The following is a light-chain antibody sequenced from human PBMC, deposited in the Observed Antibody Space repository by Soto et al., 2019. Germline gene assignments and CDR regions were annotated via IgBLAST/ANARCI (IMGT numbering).Light chain of an antibody. Sequence: QSVLTQPPSVSGAPGQRVTISCTGSSSNIGTGYDVHWYQQLPGTAPKLLIYGNNNRPSGVPDRFSGSKSGTSASLAITGLQAADEADYYCRSYDSSLSASVFGGGTKLTVL. CDR2: GNN. J-gene: IGLJ2*01. V-gene: IGLV1-40*01. CDR3: RSYDSSLSASV. CDR1: SSNIGTGYD.